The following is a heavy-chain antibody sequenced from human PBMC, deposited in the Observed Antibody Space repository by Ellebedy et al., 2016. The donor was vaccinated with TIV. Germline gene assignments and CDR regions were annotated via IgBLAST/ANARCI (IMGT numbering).Heavy chain of an antibody. J-gene: IGHJ4*02. Sequence: SETLSLTCTVSGGSISSSGYYWGWIRQSPGKGLEWIGSIYYSGSTYYNPSIKSRITISVDTSKNQFSLKLSSVTAADTAMYYCTRGGTTYSDYWGQGTLVTVSS. D-gene: IGHD1-1*01. CDR1: GGSISSSGYY. V-gene: IGHV4-39*07. CDR2: IYYSGST. CDR3: TRGGTTYSDY.